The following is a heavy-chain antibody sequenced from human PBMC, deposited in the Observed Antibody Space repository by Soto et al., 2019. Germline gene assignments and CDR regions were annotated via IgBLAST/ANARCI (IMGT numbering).Heavy chain of an antibody. CDR1: GYSISSSNW. CDR3: ARDQGIAVAVFDY. D-gene: IGHD6-19*01. V-gene: IGHV4-28*03. J-gene: IGHJ4*02. Sequence: PSETLCLTCAVSGYSISSSNWWGWIRQPPGKGLEWIGYIYYSGTTYYNPSLKSRVTMSVDTSKNQFSLKLTSVTAVDTAVYYCARDQGIAVAVFDYWGQGTLVTVSS. CDR2: IYYSGTT.